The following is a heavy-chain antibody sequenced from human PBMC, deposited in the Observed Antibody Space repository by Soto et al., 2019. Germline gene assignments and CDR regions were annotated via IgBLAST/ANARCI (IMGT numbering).Heavy chain of an antibody. D-gene: IGHD3-10*01. CDR3: AAYFYGSAVVH. J-gene: IGHJ5*02. Sequence: QITLKQSGPTLVKPTQTLTMTCTFSGFSLSTSGVGVGWIRQPPGKTLEWLALIYWDDDKGYSPSLKSRLTITKDTSKIQVVLTMTNMDPVDTAKYYCAAYFYGSAVVHWGQGTLVTVSS. CDR2: IYWDDDK. CDR1: GFSLSTSGVG. V-gene: IGHV2-5*02.